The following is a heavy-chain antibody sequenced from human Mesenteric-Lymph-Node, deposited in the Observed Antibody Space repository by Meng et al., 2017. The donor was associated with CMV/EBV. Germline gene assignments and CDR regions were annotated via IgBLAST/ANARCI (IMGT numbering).Heavy chain of an antibody. CDR3: ARGGCSGGSCYSGELDY. Sequence: GTFSSYAISWVRQAPGQGLEWMGRIIPILGIANYAQKFQGRVTITADKSTSTAYMELSSLRSEDTAVYYCARGGCSGGSCYSGELDYWGQGTLVTVSS. CDR2: IIPILGIA. CDR1: GTFSSYA. J-gene: IGHJ4*02. D-gene: IGHD2-15*01. V-gene: IGHV1-69*04.